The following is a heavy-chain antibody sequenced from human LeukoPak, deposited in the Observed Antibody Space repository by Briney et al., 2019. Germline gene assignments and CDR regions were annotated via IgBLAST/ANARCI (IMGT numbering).Heavy chain of an antibody. J-gene: IGHJ4*02. V-gene: IGHV3-23*01. CDR3: AKGPIAAAGTEVAHFDY. D-gene: IGHD6-13*01. Sequence: GGSLRLSCAASGFTFSTYAMNWVRQAPGKGLEWVSAISGPGGSTYYADSVKGRFTISRDNSKNTLYLQMNSLRAEDTAVYYCAKGPIAAAGTEVAHFDYWGQGTLVTVSS. CDR2: ISGPGGST. CDR1: GFTFSTYA.